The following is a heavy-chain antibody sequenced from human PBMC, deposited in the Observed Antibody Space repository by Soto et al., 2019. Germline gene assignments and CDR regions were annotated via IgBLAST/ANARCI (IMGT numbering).Heavy chain of an antibody. CDR2: ITDSGGTT. J-gene: IGHJ4*02. CDR1: GFTFSSYA. Sequence: EVQLLESGGGLVQPGGSLGLSCAASGFTFSSYAMTWVRQAPGKGLEWVSDITDSGGTTYYADSVKGRFTISRDNSKNTLYLQMNSLTAEDTAVYFCARGGWGSVHDYWGRGTLVIVSS. CDR3: ARGGWGSVHDY. D-gene: IGHD3-16*01. V-gene: IGHV3-23*01.